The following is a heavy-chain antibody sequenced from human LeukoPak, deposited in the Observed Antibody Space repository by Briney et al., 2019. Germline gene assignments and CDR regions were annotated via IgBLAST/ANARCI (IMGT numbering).Heavy chain of an antibody. Sequence: PGGSLRLSCAASGFTFSSYAMHWVRQAPGKGLEWVAVISYDGSNKYYADSVKGRFTISRDNSKNTLYLQMNSLRAEDTAVYYCARVMEQWLAHGAFDIWGQGTMVTVSS. CDR3: ARVMEQWLAHGAFDI. CDR2: ISYDGSNK. D-gene: IGHD6-19*01. V-gene: IGHV3-30-3*01. J-gene: IGHJ3*02. CDR1: GFTFSSYA.